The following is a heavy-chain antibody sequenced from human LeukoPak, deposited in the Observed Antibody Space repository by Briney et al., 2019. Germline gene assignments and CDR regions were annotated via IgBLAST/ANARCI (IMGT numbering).Heavy chain of an antibody. CDR1: RYTFTGYY. CDR3: ARDLSLNWGGAFDI. V-gene: IGHV1-2*02. D-gene: IGHD7-27*01. Sequence: ASVKVSCKASRYTFTGYYMHWVRQAPGQGLEWMGWINPNSGGTNYAQKFQGRVTMTRDTSISTAYMELSRLRSDDTAVYYCARDLSLNWGGAFDIWGQGTMVTVSS. CDR2: INPNSGGT. J-gene: IGHJ3*02.